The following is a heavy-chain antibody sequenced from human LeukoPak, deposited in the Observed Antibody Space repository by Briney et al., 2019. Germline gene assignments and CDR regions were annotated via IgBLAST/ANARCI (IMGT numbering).Heavy chain of an antibody. D-gene: IGHD1-26*01. Sequence: SETLSLTCAVYGGSFSGYYWSWIRQPPGKGLEWIGEINHSGSTNYNPSLKSRVTISVDTSKNQFSLKLSSVTAADTAVYYCARGELLRSVGLIGFDYWGQGTLVTVSS. J-gene: IGHJ4*02. CDR3: ARGELLRSVGLIGFDY. CDR1: GGSFSGYY. CDR2: INHSGST. V-gene: IGHV4-34*01.